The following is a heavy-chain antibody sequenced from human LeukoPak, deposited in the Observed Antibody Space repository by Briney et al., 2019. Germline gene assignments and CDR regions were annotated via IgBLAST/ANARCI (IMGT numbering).Heavy chain of an antibody. Sequence: GGSLRLSCAASGITFSTFAMSWVRQAPGRGQECVSVISGAGDRTYYAETVRGRFTISRDNSKNTLYLQMNSLRAEDTAVYYCAKGHSAYGTGFDYWGQGTLVTVSS. D-gene: IGHD5-12*01. CDR3: AKGHSAYGTGFDY. J-gene: IGHJ4*02. CDR1: GITFSTFA. V-gene: IGHV3-23*01. CDR2: ISGAGDRT.